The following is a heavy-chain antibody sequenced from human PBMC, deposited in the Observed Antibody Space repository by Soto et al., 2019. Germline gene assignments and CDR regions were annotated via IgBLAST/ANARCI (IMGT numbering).Heavy chain of an antibody. Sequence: ASVKVSCKASGYTFTNYGISWVRQAPGQGLEWMGWINTYNGNTNHAQKLQGRVTMTTDTSTRTAYMELRSLRSDDTAVYYFAMGVGSGTYYNQYNWFDPWGQGTLVTVSS. D-gene: IGHD3-10*01. CDR3: AMGVGSGTYYNQYNWFDP. V-gene: IGHV1-18*01. CDR1: GYTFTNYG. CDR2: INTYNGNT. J-gene: IGHJ5*02.